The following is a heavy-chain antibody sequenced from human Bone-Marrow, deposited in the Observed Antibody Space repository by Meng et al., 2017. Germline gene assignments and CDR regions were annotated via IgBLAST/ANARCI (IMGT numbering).Heavy chain of an antibody. Sequence: QVQIQQWGVGLLKPSETLSRTCAVYGGSFSCYYWSWIRQPPGKGLEWIGEINHSGSSNYNPSLKSRVTLSVDTSKNQLSLNLTSVTAADTAVYYCAREGDGGYNWFDPWGQGTLVTVSS. CDR2: INHSGSS. V-gene: IGHV4-34*01. CDR3: AREGDGGYNWFDP. J-gene: IGHJ5*02. CDR1: GGSFSCYY. D-gene: IGHD3-16*01.